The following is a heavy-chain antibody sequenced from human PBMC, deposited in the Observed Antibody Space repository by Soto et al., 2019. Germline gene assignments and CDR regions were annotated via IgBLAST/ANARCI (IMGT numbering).Heavy chain of an antibody. Sequence: QVQLQQWGAGLLKPSETLSLTCAVYGGSFSGYYWSWIRQPPGKGLEWIREINHSGSTNYNPSLKSRVTISVDTSKNQFSLKLSSVTAADTAVYYCARGRRTTVTIDYWGQGTLVTVSS. CDR1: GGSFSGYY. V-gene: IGHV4-34*01. CDR3: ARGRRTTVTIDY. D-gene: IGHD4-17*01. J-gene: IGHJ4*02. CDR2: INHSGST.